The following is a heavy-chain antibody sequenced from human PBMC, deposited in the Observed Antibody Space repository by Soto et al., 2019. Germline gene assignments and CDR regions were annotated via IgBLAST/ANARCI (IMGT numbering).Heavy chain of an antibody. D-gene: IGHD1-26*01. CDR3: AREWELPYYYYYGMDV. V-gene: IGHV6-1*01. CDR2: TYYRSKWYN. Sequence: SQTLSLTCAISGDSVSSNSAAWNWIRQSPSKDLEWLGRTYYRSKWYNDYAVSVKSRITINPDTSKNQFSLQLNSVTPEDTAVYYCAREWELPYYYYYGMDVWGQGTTVTV. J-gene: IGHJ6*02. CDR1: GDSVSSNSAA.